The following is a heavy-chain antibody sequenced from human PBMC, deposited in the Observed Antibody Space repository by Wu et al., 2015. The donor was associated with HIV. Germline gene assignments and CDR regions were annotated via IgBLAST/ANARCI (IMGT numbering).Heavy chain of an antibody. D-gene: IGHD5-12*01. V-gene: IGHV1-18*01. CDR1: GYTFSSYG. J-gene: IGHJ6*02. CDR2: ISPYNGKT. CDR3: ARGRYSGYDYYYFYYAMDV. Sequence: QVQLIQSGTEVKKPGASVKVSCKTSGYTFSSYGINWVRQAPGQGLEWMGWISPYNGKTKYAQKVQGRVTMTTDTSTSTAYMELSSLRSEDTAVYYCARGRYSGYDYYYFYYAMDVWGQGTTVTVSS.